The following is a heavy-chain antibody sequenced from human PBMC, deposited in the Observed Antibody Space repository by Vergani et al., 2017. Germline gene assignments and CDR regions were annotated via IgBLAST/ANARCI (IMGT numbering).Heavy chain of an antibody. CDR2: INNDGHT. CDR3: ARHDSGHYDSSYYGLDV. Sequence: QVQLQQWGAGVVKPSGTLSLTCAVFGESFSSFYWSLIRQPPGKGLEWIGEINNDGHTNYNPSLESRVTVSRDTAKNQFSLNLMSVTAADTAMYYCARHDSGHYDSSYYGLDVWGQGTTVTVSS. V-gene: IGHV4-34*02. D-gene: IGHD3-16*01. CDR1: GESFSSFY. J-gene: IGHJ6*02.